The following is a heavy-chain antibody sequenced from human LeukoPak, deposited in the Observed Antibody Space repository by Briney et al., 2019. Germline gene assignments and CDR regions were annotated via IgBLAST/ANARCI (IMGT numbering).Heavy chain of an antibody. CDR1: GFSFSMYD. CDR3: ARLGPGRDVSNSFDL. V-gene: IGHV3-21*06. Sequence: GGSLSLSCEASGFSFSMYDMTWVRQAPGKGLEYVSSISSRSTYRFSADSVRGRFTTSRDDAKNLLFLHMNSLRGDDTAVYYCARLGPGRDVSNSFDLWGQGTLVTVSS. D-gene: IGHD5-24*01. J-gene: IGHJ4*02. CDR2: ISSRSTYR.